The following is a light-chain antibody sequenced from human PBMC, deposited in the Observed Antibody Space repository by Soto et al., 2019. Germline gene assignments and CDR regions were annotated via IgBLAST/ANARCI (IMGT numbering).Light chain of an antibody. CDR2: DVT. V-gene: IGLV2-14*03. J-gene: IGLJ3*02. CDR1: SSDVGGYDH. Sequence: QSALTQPASVSGSPGQSITVSCTGTSSDVGGYDHVYWYQQHPGKAPKLIIYDVTVRPSGISRRFSGSKSDNTASLAVSGLQPEDEADYYCSSYTNKDTLLFGGGTKLTVL. CDR3: SSYTNKDTLL.